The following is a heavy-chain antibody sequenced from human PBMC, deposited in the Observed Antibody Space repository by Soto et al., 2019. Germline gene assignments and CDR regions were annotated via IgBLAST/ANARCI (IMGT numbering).Heavy chain of an antibody. V-gene: IGHV4-61*08. CDR1: GGSIRSGGYY. D-gene: IGHD3-3*01. J-gene: IGHJ5*02. CDR3: ARHPPTSSTISWPFDP. Sequence: PSETLSLTSTVSGGSIRSGGYYWSWIRQHSGKGLEWIGYIYYSGSTNYNPSLKSRVTISVDTSKNQFSLKLSSVTAADTAVYYCARHPPTSSTISWPFDPWGQGTLVTVSS. CDR2: IYYSGST.